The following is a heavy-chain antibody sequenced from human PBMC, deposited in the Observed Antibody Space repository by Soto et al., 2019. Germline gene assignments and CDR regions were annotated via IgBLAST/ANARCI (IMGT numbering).Heavy chain of an antibody. V-gene: IGHV5-10-1*01. CDR3: ARQGYSTYMGYYSAMDV. CDR2: IDPVDSYT. Sequence: PGESLKISCQASGYSFTNYWITWVRQMPGKGLEWMGNIDPVDSYTTYSPSFQGRVTISADKSTGTTYLQWSRLKASDTAMYYCARQGYSTYMGYYSAMDVWGQGTTVTVSS. J-gene: IGHJ6*02. CDR1: GYSFTNYW. D-gene: IGHD1-26*01.